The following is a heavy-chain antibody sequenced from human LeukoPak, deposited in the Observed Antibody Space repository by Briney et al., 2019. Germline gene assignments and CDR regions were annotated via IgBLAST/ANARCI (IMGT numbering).Heavy chain of an antibody. J-gene: IGHJ6*03. Sequence: SVKVSCKASGGTFRTFAISWVRQAPGQGLEWMGGIIPIFGIPDSAQKFQGRLTITADESTTTAYMELSSLRSDDTAIYYCGLSGNYYYYYMDVWGKGTTVTISS. V-gene: IGHV1-69*13. CDR3: GLSGNYYYYYMDV. CDR2: IIPIFGIP. D-gene: IGHD6-25*01. CDR1: GGTFRTFA.